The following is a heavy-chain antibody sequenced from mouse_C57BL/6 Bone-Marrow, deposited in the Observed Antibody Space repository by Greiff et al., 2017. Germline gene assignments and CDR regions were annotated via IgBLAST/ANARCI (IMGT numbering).Heavy chain of an antibody. V-gene: IGHV5-4*01. D-gene: IGHD1-1*01. CDR3: ARDLYGRSDQFAY. CDR1: GFTFSSYA. Sequence: EVKLMESGGGLVKPGGSLKLSCAASGFTFSSYAMSWVRQTPEKRLEWVATISDGGSYTYYPDNVKGRFTLSRDNAKNNLYLQLSHLKSEDTAMYYCARDLYGRSDQFAYWGQGTLVTVSA. J-gene: IGHJ3*01. CDR2: ISDGGSYT.